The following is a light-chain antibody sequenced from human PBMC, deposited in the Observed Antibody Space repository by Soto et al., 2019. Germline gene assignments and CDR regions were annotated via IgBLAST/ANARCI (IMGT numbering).Light chain of an antibody. CDR3: MQGTHWYT. CDR2: KVS. J-gene: IGKJ2*01. V-gene: IGKV2-30*01. Sequence: DVVMTQSPLSLPVTLGQPASISCRSSQSLVYSDGNTYLNWFQQRPGQSPRRLIYKVSNRDSGVPERFSGSGSGTDFTLKISRVEADDVGVYYCMQGTHWYTFGQGTKLEIK. CDR1: QSLVYSDGNTY.